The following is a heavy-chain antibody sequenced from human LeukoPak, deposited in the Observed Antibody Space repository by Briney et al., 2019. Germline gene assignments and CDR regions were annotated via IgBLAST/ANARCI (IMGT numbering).Heavy chain of an antibody. CDR3: ARAHSSGWFWHLDAFDI. D-gene: IGHD6-19*01. CDR2: ITGTGGST. Sequence: GGSLRLSCAASGFTFASYAMSWVRQAPGKGLEWVSCITGTGGSTYYADSVKGRFTISRDKSKNTLYLEMNSLRAEDTAVYYCARAHSSGWFWHLDAFDIWGQGTMVTVSS. CDR1: GFTFASYA. J-gene: IGHJ3*02. V-gene: IGHV3-23*01.